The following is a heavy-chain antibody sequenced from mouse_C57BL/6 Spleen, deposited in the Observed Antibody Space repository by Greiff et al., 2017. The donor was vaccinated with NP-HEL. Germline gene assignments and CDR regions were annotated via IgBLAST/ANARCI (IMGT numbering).Heavy chain of an antibody. V-gene: IGHV1-53*01. Sequence: QVHVKQSGTELVKPGASVKLSCKASGYTFTSYWMHWVKQRPGQGLEWIGNINPSNGGTNYNEKFKSKATLTVDKSSSTAYMQLSSLTSEDSAVYYCAHGNYYAMDYWGQGTSVTVSS. CDR3: AHGNYYAMDY. CDR1: GYTFTSYW. D-gene: IGHD2-1*01. J-gene: IGHJ4*01. CDR2: INPSNGGT.